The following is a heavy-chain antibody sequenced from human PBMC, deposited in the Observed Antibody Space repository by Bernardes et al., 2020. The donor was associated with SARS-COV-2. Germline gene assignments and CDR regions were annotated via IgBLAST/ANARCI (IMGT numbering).Heavy chain of an antibody. J-gene: IGHJ6*02. Sequence: GGSLRLSCAASGFTFSSYSLNWVRQAPGKGLEWVSSIDSSAFYIYYADSVKGRFTISRDNARNSLYLQMNSLRAEDTAVYYCARDIVPAALSYGMDVWGQGTTVTFSS. V-gene: IGHV3-21*01. CDR3: ARDIVPAALSYGMDV. D-gene: IGHD2-2*01. CDR2: IDSSAFYI. CDR1: GFTFSSYS.